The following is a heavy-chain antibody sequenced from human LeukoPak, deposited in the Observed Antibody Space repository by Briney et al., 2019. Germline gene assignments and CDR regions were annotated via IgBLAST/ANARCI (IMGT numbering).Heavy chain of an antibody. J-gene: IGHJ5*02. V-gene: IGHV3-7*03. D-gene: IGHD3-16*01. CDR2: IKQDGSEK. CDR3: AKDAQPRSRWFDP. Sequence: GGSLRLSCAASGLTFRPYWMTWVRQAPGKGLEWVANIKQDGSEKYYVDSVKGRFTISRDNAKNSLYLQMNTLRAEDTAMYYCAKDAQPRSRWFDPWGQGTLVTVSS. CDR1: GLTFRPYW.